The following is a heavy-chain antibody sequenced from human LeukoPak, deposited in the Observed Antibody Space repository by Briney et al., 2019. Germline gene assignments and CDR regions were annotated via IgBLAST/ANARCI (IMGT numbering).Heavy chain of an antibody. D-gene: IGHD2-2*01. Sequence: SVKVSCKASGGTFSNYAISWVRQAPGQGLEWMGGIIPIFGTANYAQKFQGRVTITTDESTSTAYMELSSLRSEDTAVYYCASRCRSSTSCGGHYYYYMDVWGKGTTVTVSS. V-gene: IGHV1-69*05. CDR1: GGTFSNYA. CDR3: ASRCRSSTSCGGHYYYYMDV. J-gene: IGHJ6*03. CDR2: IIPIFGTA.